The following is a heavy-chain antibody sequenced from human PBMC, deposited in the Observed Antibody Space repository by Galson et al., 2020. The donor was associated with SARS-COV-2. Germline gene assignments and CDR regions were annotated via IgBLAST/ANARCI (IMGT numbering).Heavy chain of an antibody. D-gene: IGHD3-22*01. J-gene: IGHJ4*02. V-gene: IGHV3-30*04. CDR3: AREFVYYDSGAIDY. Sequence: GGSLRLSCAASGFTFSSYAMHWVRQAPGKGLEWVAVISYDGSNKSYADSVKGRFTISRDNSKNTLYLQMNSLRAEDTAVYYCAREFVYYDSGAIDYWGQGTLVTVSS. CDR2: ISYDGSNK. CDR1: GFTFSSYA.